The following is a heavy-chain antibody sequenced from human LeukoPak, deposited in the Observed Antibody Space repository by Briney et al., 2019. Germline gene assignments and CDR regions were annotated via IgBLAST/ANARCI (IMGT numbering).Heavy chain of an antibody. CDR2: IIPIFGTA. J-gene: IGHJ6*02. Sequence: ASVKVSCKASGGTFSSYAISWVRQAPGQGLEWMGGIIPIFGTANYAQKFQGRVTITADRSTSTAYMELSSLRSEDTAVYYCARRWLRNHYYYYGMDVWGQGTTVTVSS. V-gene: IGHV1-69*06. CDR1: GGTFSSYA. CDR3: ARRWLRNHYYYYGMDV. D-gene: IGHD5-24*01.